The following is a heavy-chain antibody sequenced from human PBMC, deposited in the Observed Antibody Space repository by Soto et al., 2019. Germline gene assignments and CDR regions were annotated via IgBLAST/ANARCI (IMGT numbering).Heavy chain of an antibody. J-gene: IGHJ4*02. Sequence: GESLKISCAASGFSLSTFGLHWVRQAPGKGLEWVAVISSDGNKINYADSVRGRFTISRDNSKNTLSLQMNSLGAEDTALYYCVASGLSFDYWGQGTLVTVS. CDR3: VASGLSFDY. CDR2: ISSDGNKI. D-gene: IGHD3-16*02. V-gene: IGHV3-30*03. CDR1: GFSLSTFG.